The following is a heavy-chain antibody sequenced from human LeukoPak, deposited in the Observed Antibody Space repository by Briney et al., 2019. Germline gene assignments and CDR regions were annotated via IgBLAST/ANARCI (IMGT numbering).Heavy chain of an antibody. Sequence: SETLSLTCTVSGDSIISYYWSWIRQSPGKGLEWIGYTYHSGITTYNPSLESRVTISVDTSKNQVSLKLSSVTAADTAVYYCARDLRSGRATLYWFDPWGPGTLVTVSS. CDR2: TYHSGIT. V-gene: IGHV4-59*01. D-gene: IGHD2/OR15-2a*01. J-gene: IGHJ5*02. CDR3: ARDLRSGRATLYWFDP. CDR1: GDSIISYY.